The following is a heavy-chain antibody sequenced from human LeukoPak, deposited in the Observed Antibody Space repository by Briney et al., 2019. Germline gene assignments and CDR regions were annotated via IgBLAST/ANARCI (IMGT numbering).Heavy chain of an antibody. CDR1: GFTFSNYA. J-gene: IGHJ4*02. CDR3: ARDLRGHSYGSLDY. V-gene: IGHV3-30*04. D-gene: IGHD5-18*01. CDR2: ITYDGSNK. Sequence: GGSLRLTCVASGFTFSNYAMNWVRQAPGKGLEWVAVITYDGSNKYYADSVEGRFTISRDNSKNTLYLQLNSLRAEDTAVYYCARDLRGHSYGSLDYWGQGTLVTVSS.